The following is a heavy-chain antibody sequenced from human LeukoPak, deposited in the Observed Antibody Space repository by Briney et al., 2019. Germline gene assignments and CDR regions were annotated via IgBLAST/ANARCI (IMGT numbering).Heavy chain of an antibody. Sequence: SVKVSCKASGGTFSSYAISWVRQAPGQGLEWMGGIIPIFGTANYAQKFQGRVTITADESTSTAYMELSSLRSEDTAVYYRAREGTNGVCCGKNWFDPWDQGTLVTVSS. CDR1: GGTFSSYA. V-gene: IGHV1-69*13. CDR2: IIPIFGTA. J-gene: IGHJ5*02. CDR3: AREGTNGVCCGKNWFDP. D-gene: IGHD2-8*01.